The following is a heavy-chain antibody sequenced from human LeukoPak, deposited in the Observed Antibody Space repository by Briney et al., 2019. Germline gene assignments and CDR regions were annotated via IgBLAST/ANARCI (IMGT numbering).Heavy chain of an antibody. J-gene: IGHJ4*02. CDR2: IYTSGST. CDR1: GGSISSGSYY. CDR3: ARGQEVVAENYFDY. D-gene: IGHD5-12*01. V-gene: IGHV4-61*02. Sequence: SQTLSLTCTVSGGSISSGSYYWSWIRQPAGKGLEWIGRIYTSGSTNYNPSLKSRVTISVDTSKNQFSLKLSSVTAADTAVYYCARGQEVVAENYFDYWGQGTLVTVSS.